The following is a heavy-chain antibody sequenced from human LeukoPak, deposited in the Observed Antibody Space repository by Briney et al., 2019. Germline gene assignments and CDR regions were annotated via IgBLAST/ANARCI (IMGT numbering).Heavy chain of an antibody. CDR2: ISGSGGST. CDR1: GFTVSSNY. D-gene: IGHD1-20*01. Sequence: PGGSLRLSCAASGFTVSSNYMSWVRQAPGKGLEWVSSISGSGGSTYYADSVKGRFTVSRDNSKNTLYLRMNSLTFEDTAVYYCLGNWCWGQGTLVTVSS. V-gene: IGHV3-23*01. J-gene: IGHJ4*02. CDR3: LGNWC.